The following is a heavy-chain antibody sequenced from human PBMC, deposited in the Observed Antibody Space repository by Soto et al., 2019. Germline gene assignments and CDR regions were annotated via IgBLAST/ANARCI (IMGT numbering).Heavy chain of an antibody. CDR3: ARVHVMVVAGSTFDY. Sequence: SETLSLTCTFSGYSIISGSYWAWILQPPGKGPEWIASIYHGGTTFYNPSLKSRITISVDTSNNQFSLKLTSVTAADTAVYYCARVHVMVVAGSTFDYWGHETLVTVSS. CDR1: GYSIISGSY. CDR2: IYHGGTT. J-gene: IGHJ4*01. V-gene: IGHV4-38-2*02. D-gene: IGHD6-19*01.